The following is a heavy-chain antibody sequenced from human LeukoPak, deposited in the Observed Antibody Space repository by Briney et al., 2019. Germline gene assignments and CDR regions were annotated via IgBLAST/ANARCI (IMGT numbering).Heavy chain of an antibody. CDR2: ITSNGVST. CDR3: AKEGYDSSGYQFDY. CDR1: GFSFSSYA. V-gene: IGHV3-64*04. D-gene: IGHD3-22*01. Sequence: GGSLRLSCSASGFSFSSYAMFWVRQAPGKGLEYVSAITSNGVSTNYADSVKGRFTISRDNSKNTLYLQMNSLRAEDTAVYFCAKEGYDSSGYQFDYWGQGTLVTVSS. J-gene: IGHJ4*02.